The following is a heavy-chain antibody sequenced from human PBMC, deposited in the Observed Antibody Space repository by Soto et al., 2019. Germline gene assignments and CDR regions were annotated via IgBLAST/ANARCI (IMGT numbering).Heavy chain of an antibody. Sequence: EVQLVESGGVLVQPGGSLRLSCAASGFAFSGHTMNWVRQAPGKGLEWVAYIGNTRDTIYDADSVKGRFIIYRDNAMKRVFLHMSSLRDDDTAVYYCARGDCSGGSCYGIDVWCRGSTVTVSS. D-gene: IGHD2-15*01. CDR3: ARGDCSGGSCYGIDV. CDR1: GFAFSGHT. J-gene: IGHJ6*02. CDR2: IGNTRDTI. V-gene: IGHV3-48*02.